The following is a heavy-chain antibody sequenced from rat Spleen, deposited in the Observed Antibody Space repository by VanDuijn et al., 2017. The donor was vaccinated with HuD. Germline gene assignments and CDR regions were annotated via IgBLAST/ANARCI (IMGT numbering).Heavy chain of an antibody. D-gene: IGHD1-11*01. J-gene: IGHJ3*01. V-gene: IGHV5-29*01. CDR1: GFTFSNYD. Sequence: EVQLVESGGGLVQPGRSQKLSCVVSGFTFSNYDMAWVSQAPKKGLEWVASITYDAFSTNYRDSVKGRFTISRDNAKSTLYLQMDSLRSEDTATYYCARLGTEAIGNWFSYWGQGTLVTVSS. CDR3: ARLGTEAIGNWFSY. CDR2: ITYDAFST.